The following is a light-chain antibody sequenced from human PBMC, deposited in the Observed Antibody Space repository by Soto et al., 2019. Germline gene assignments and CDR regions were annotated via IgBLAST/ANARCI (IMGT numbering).Light chain of an antibody. CDR2: EVS. CDR3: SSYTSSSTLVV. CDR1: SSDVGGYNY. Sequence: QSALTQPASVSGSPGQSITISCTGTSSDVGGYNYVSWYQQHPGKAPKLMIYEVSNRPSGVSNRCSGSKSGNTASLTISGLQAEDEADYYSSSYTSSSTLVVFGGGTKVTVL. V-gene: IGLV2-14*01. J-gene: IGLJ2*01.